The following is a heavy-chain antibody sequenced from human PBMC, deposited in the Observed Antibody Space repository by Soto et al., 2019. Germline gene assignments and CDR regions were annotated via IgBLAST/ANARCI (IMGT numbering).Heavy chain of an antibody. CDR3: ARMKVDSYQFYYAMDV. Sequence: SGPTLVNPTETLTLTCTVSGFSLTTDKMGVSWIRQPPGKALEWLAHIFSDNERSYSTSLQGRLTISKDTSGSQVVLSMTNVDPVDTATYYCARMKVDSYQFYYAMDVWGQGTTVTVSS. CDR2: IFSDNER. D-gene: IGHD3-9*01. V-gene: IGHV2-26*01. J-gene: IGHJ6*02. CDR1: GFSLTTDKMG.